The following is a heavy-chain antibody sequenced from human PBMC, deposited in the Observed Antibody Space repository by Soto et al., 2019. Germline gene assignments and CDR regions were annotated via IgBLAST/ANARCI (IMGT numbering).Heavy chain of an antibody. Sequence: GGSLRLSCAASGFTFSDYGMHWVRQAPGKGLEWVAIIWYDGTNKYYADSVKGRFTISRDNSKNTLYLQMSSLRAEDTAVYYCARGQNDFWSGSDYWGQGTLVTVSS. CDR1: GFTFSDYG. CDR2: IWYDGTNK. D-gene: IGHD3-3*01. CDR3: ARGQNDFWSGSDY. V-gene: IGHV3-33*01. J-gene: IGHJ4*02.